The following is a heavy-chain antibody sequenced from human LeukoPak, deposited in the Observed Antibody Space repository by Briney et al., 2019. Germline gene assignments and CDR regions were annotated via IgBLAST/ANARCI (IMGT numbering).Heavy chain of an antibody. CDR3: ARVYFDWLGSGAFDI. J-gene: IGHJ3*02. V-gene: IGHV3-7*01. D-gene: IGHD3-9*01. CDR1: GFTFSIYE. Sequence: GGSLRLSCAAYGFTFSIYEMNWVRQAPGKGLEWVANIKQDGSEKYYVDSVKGRFTISRDNAKNSLYLQMNSLRAEDTAVYYCARVYFDWLGSGAFDIWGQGTMVTVSS. CDR2: IKQDGSEK.